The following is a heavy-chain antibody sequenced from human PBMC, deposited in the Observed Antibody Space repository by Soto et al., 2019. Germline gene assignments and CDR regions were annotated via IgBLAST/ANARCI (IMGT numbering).Heavy chain of an antibody. D-gene: IGHD4-4*01. V-gene: IGHV1-3*01. Sequence: ASVKVSCKASGYTFTSYAMHWVRQSPGQRLEWMGWINAGNGNTKYSQKFQGRVTITRDTSASTAYMELSSLRSEDTAVYYCAATTVTTISASYGMDVWGQGTMVTLSS. CDR2: INAGNGNT. CDR1: GYTFTSYA. J-gene: IGHJ6*02. CDR3: AATTVTTISASYGMDV.